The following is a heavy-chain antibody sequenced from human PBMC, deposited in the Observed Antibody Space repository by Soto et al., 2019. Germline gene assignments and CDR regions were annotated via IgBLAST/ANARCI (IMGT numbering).Heavy chain of an antibody. D-gene: IGHD3-22*01. CDR2: IIPIFGTA. CDR1: GGTFSSYA. Sequence: QVQLVQSGAEVKKPGSSVKVSCKASGGTFSSYAISWVRQAPGQGLEWMGEIIPIFGTANYAQKFQGRVTITAVASTSPAYMELSRLRSEDTAVYYCARDRGPSSGYYPYWFDPWGQGTLVTVSS. J-gene: IGHJ5*02. CDR3: ARDRGPSSGYYPYWFDP. V-gene: IGHV1-69*12.